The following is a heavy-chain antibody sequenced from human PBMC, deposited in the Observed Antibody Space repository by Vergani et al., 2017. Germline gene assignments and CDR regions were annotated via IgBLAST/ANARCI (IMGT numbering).Heavy chain of an antibody. CDR2: IIPIFGTA. J-gene: IGHJ4*02. CDR1: GGTFSSYA. Sequence: QVQLVQSGAEVKKPGSSVKVSCKASGGTFSSYAISWVRQAPGQGLEWMGRIIPIFGTANYAQKFQGRVTITADESTSTAYRELSSLRSEDTAVYYCAREEISRAYDSSGYYGGGVPLSYWGQGTLVTVSS. CDR3: AREEISRAYDSSGYYGGGVPLSY. V-gene: IGHV1-69*18. D-gene: IGHD3-22*01.